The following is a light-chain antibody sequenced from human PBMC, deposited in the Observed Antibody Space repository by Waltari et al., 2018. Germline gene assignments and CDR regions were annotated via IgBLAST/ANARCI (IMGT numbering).Light chain of an antibody. V-gene: IGKV3-20*01. CDR3: QHYVRLPVT. CDR1: PSVGRS. CDR2: GAS. J-gene: IGKJ1*01. Sequence: EIVFTQSPGTLSLSPGERATLSCRASPSVGRSLAWYQQKPGQAPRLLIYGASIRATGIPDRFSGGGSGTDFSLTISRLEPEDFAAYHCQHYVRLPVTFGQGTKVEIK.